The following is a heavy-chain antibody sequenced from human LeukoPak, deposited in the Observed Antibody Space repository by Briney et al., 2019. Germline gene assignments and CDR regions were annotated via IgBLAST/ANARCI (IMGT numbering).Heavy chain of an antibody. CDR3: ARVLYCSGGSCLGNYYYMDV. CDR2: IYYSEST. Sequence: SETLSLTCTVSGGSISSYYWSWIRQPPGKGLEWIGYIYYSESTNYNPSLKSRVTISVDTSKNQFSLKLSSVTAADTAVYYCARVLYCSGGSCLGNYYYMDVWGKGTTVTVSS. CDR1: GGSISSYY. J-gene: IGHJ6*03. D-gene: IGHD2-15*01. V-gene: IGHV4-59*01.